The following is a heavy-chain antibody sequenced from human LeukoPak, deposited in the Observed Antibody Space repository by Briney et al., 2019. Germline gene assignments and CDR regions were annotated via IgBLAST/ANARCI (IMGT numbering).Heavy chain of an antibody. V-gene: IGHV4-39*01. CDR2: IYYSGST. CDR1: GGSISSSSYY. D-gene: IGHD2-2*01. J-gene: IGHJ4*02. CDR3: ARRGYCSSTSCHDY. Sequence: PSETLSLTCTVSGGSISSSSYYWGWIRQPPGKGLEWVGSIYYSGSTYYNPSLKSRVTISVDTSKNQFSLKLSSVTAADTAVYYCARRGYCSSTSCHDYWGQGTLVTVSS.